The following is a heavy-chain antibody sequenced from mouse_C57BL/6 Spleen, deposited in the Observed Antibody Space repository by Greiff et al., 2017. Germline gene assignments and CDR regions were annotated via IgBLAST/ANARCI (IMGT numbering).Heavy chain of an antibody. CDR3: ARYRGTREGYFDY. J-gene: IGHJ2*01. CDR1: GYTFTSYG. D-gene: IGHD2-14*01. V-gene: IGHV1-81*01. CDR2: IYPRSGNT. Sequence: QVHVKQSGAELARPGASVKLSCKASGYTFTSYGISWVKQRAGQGLEWIGEIYPRSGNTYYNEKFKGKATLTADKSSSTAYMELRSLTSEDSAVYFCARYRGTREGYFDYWGQGTTLTVSS.